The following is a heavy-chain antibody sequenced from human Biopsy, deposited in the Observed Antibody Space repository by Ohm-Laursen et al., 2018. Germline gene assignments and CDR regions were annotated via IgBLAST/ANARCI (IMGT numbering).Heavy chain of an antibody. V-gene: IGHV3-11*01. Sequence: SLRLSCTAPGFSFSDYHMRWIRQAPGRGLEWVSYISGAGTIYYGDSMKGRVTISRDNAKNSLYLQMHSLRAEDTAVYYCARDTRWSPYSMDVWGQGTTVTVSS. D-gene: IGHD4-23*01. CDR2: ISGAGTI. J-gene: IGHJ6*02. CDR1: GFSFSDYH. CDR3: ARDTRWSPYSMDV.